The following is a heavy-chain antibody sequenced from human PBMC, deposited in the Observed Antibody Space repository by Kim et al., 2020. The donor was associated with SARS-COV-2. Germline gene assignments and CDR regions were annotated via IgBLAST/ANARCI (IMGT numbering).Heavy chain of an antibody. D-gene: IGHD6-6*01. V-gene: IGHV4-39*01. J-gene: IGHJ5*02. CDR3: ARRGGSSAKYNWFDP. Sequence: PSLKSRVTISVDTSKNQFSLKLSSVTAADTAVYYCARRGGSSAKYNWFDPWGQGTLVTVSS.